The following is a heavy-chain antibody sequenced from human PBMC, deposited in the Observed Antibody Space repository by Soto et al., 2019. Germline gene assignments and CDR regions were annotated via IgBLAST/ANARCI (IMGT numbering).Heavy chain of an antibody. D-gene: IGHD3-16*01. CDR1: GFTFSTYS. V-gene: IGHV3-21*01. CDR3: ARDWGENDCFDY. J-gene: IGHJ4*02. CDR2: ISGSSGYV. Sequence: EVQLVESGGRLVKPGGSLRLSCTASGFTFSTYSMNWVRQAPGKGLEWVSFISGSSGYVYYANSVKGRFTMSRDSAKNSLSLQMNSLRAEDTAVYYCARDWGENDCFDYWGQGTLVTVSS.